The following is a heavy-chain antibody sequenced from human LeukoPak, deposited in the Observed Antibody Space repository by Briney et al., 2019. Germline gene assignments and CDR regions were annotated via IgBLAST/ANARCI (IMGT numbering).Heavy chain of an antibody. V-gene: IGHV3-23*01. CDR2: ISGSGGST. J-gene: IGHJ4*02. D-gene: IGHD5-18*01. Sequence: GGSLRLSCAASGFTFSSYAMSWVRQAPGKGLEWVSAISGSGGSTYYADSVKGRFTISRDNSKNTLYLQMNSLRAEDTAVYYCAKDGYSYGYMVYYFDYWGQGTLVTVSS. CDR1: GFTFSSYA. CDR3: AKDGYSYGYMVYYFDY.